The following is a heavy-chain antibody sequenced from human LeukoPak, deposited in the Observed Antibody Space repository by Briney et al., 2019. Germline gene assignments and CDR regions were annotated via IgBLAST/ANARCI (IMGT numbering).Heavy chain of an antibody. D-gene: IGHD6-19*01. Sequence: PGGSLRLSCAASGFTFGSYAMNWVRQAPGKGLEWVSTISGSGGSTYYADSVKGRFTISRDNSKNTLNLQMNSLRAEDTAVYYCAKDAQQWLGHGLGYWGQGTLVTVPS. J-gene: IGHJ4*02. V-gene: IGHV3-23*01. CDR1: GFTFGSYA. CDR2: ISGSGGST. CDR3: AKDAQQWLGHGLGY.